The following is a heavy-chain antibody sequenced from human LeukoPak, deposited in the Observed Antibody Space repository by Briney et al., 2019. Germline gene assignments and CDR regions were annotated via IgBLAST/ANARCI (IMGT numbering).Heavy chain of an antibody. Sequence: GGSLRLSCAASGFTVSDYSMAWVRQAPGKGLEWVSAISGSGSYTYYADSVKGRFTISRDNSKNTLYLQMNSLRAEDTAVYYXXXXXXXCSGGQGCGDYWGQGTLVTVSS. CDR2: ISGSGSYT. CDR3: XXXXXXCSGGQGCGDY. CDR1: GFTVSDYS. D-gene: IGHD2-15*01. J-gene: IGHJ4*02. V-gene: IGHV3-23*01.